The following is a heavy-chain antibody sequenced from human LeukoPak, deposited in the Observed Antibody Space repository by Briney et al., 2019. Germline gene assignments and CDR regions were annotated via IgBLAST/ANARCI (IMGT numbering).Heavy chain of an antibody. V-gene: IGHV1-18*01. CDR3: ARTPKPPNYSVDSFDI. CDR1: GYTFTSYG. Sequence: ASVKVSCKASGYTFTSYGISWVRQAPGQGLEWMGWISAYKGNTNYAQELQGRVTMTTDTSTSTAYMELRSLRSDDTAVYYCARTPKPPNYSVDSFDIWGQGTMVTVSS. J-gene: IGHJ3*02. D-gene: IGHD4/OR15-4a*01. CDR2: ISAYKGNT.